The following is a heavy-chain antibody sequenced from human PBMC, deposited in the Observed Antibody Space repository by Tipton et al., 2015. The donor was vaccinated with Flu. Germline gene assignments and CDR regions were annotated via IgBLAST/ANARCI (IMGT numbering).Heavy chain of an antibody. CDR3: ASPLLGGGAGYDAFDI. CDR1: GGSISSGSYY. Sequence: TLSLTCTVSGGSISSGSYYWSWIRQPAGKGLEWIGRIYTSGSTNYNPSLKSRVTISVDTSKNQFSLKLSSVTVADTAVYYCASPLLGGGAGYDAFDIWGQGTMVTVSS. J-gene: IGHJ3*02. V-gene: IGHV4-61*02. CDR2: IYTSGST. D-gene: IGHD3-16*01.